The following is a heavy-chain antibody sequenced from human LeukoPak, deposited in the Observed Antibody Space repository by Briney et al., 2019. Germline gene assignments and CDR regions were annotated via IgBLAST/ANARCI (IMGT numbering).Heavy chain of an antibody. D-gene: IGHD2/OR15-2a*01. CDR2: ISYDGSNK. CDR3: ARDLGDDRIFDY. V-gene: IGHV3-30-3*01. CDR1: GFTFSSYA. J-gene: IGHJ4*02. Sequence: PGRSLRLSCAASGFTFSSYAMHWVRQAPGKGLEWVAVISYDGSNKYYADSVKGRFTISRDNSKNTLYLQMNSLRAEDTAVYYCARDLGDDRIFDYWGQGTLVTVSS.